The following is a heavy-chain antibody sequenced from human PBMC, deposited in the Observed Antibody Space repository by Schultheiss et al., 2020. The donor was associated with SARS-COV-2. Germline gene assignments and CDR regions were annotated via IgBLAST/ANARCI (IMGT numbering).Heavy chain of an antibody. CDR1: GFTFSSYA. V-gene: IGHV3-23*01. Sequence: GGSLRLSCAASGFTFSSYAMSWVRQAPGKGLEWVSAISGSGGSTYYADSVKGRFTISRDNSKNTLYLQMNSLTAEDTAVYYCAKDPWGQTWFDPWGQGTLVTVSS. D-gene: IGHD3-16*01. CDR2: ISGSGGST. J-gene: IGHJ5*02. CDR3: AKDPWGQTWFDP.